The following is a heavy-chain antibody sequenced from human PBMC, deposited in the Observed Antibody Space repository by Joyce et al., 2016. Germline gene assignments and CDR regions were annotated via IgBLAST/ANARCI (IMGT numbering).Heavy chain of an antibody. Sequence: EVQLVESGGGLVEPGGSLRISCAASGFTFRTSSMSWFRQAPGKGLEGVAAISGYSTYIFYADSVKGRFTVSRDNAKNSLYLQMNTLRAEDTAVFFCARGGLVYDYSMDVWGQGTTVTVSS. J-gene: IGHJ6*02. CDR2: ISGYSTYI. V-gene: IGHV3-21*02. CDR3: ARGGLVYDYSMDV. CDR1: GFTFRTSS. D-gene: IGHD2-8*02.